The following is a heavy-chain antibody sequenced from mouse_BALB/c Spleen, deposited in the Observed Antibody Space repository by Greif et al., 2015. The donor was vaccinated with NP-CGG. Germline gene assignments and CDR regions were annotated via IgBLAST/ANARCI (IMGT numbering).Heavy chain of an antibody. V-gene: IGHV1-9*01. Sequence: VKLMESGAELMKPGASVKISCKATGYTFSSYWIEWVKQRPGHGLEWIGEILPGSGSTNYNEKFKGKATFTADTSSNTAYMQLSSLTSEDSAVYYCAKLGPLYAMDYWGQGTSVTVSS. CDR3: AKLGPLYAMDY. CDR2: ILPGSGST. J-gene: IGHJ4*01. CDR1: GYTFSSYW.